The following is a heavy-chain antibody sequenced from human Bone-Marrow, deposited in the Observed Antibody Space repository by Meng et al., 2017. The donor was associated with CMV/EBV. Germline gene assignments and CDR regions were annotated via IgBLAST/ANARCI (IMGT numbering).Heavy chain of an antibody. CDR2: ISAYNGNT. J-gene: IGHJ4*02. CDR3: ARDKSGSVPFDY. CDR1: GYRFSSYG. D-gene: IGHD3-10*01. Sequence: CKASGYRFSSYGMTWVRQAPGQGLEWMGWISAYNGNTNYARKLQGRVTMTTDTSTSTAYMELRSLRSDDTAVYYCARDKSGSVPFDYWGQGTLVTVSS. V-gene: IGHV1-18*01.